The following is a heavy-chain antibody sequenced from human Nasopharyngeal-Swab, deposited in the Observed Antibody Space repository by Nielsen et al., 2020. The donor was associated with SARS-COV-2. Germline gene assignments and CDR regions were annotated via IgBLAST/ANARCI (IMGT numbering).Heavy chain of an antibody. V-gene: IGHV6-1*01. J-gene: IGHJ6*03. CDR3: ARARGAYGDYYYYYYTDV. D-gene: IGHD4-17*01. CDR2: TYYRSKWYN. CDR1: GDSVSSSSAA. Sequence: SETLSLTCAISGDSVSSSSAAWNWIRRSPSRGLEWLGRTYYRSKWYNDYAVSVKSRITINPDTSKNQFSLHPNSVTPEDTAVYYCARARGAYGDYYYYYYTDVWGKGTTVTVSS.